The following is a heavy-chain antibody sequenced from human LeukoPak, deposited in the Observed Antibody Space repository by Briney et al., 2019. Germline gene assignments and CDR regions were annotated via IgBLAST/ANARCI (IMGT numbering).Heavy chain of an antibody. CDR2: ISGSCGST. Sequence: PGGSLRLSCAASGFTFSGYAMSWVRQAPGKGLEGVWAISGSCGSTYYADSVKGRFTISRDNSKNTLYLQMNSLRAEETAVYYCAKVSGIAVAGASDYWGQGTLVTVSS. CDR3: AKVSGIAVAGASDY. CDR1: GFTFSGYA. D-gene: IGHD6-19*01. V-gene: IGHV3-23*01. J-gene: IGHJ4*02.